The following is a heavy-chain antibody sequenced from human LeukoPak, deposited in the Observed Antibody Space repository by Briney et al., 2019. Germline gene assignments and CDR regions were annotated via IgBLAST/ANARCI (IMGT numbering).Heavy chain of an antibody. D-gene: IGHD3-22*01. Sequence: SETLSLTCTVSGGSISSYYWSWIRQPPGKGLEWIGYIYYSGSTNYNPSLKSRVTMSVDTSKNQFSPKLSSVTAADTAVYYCARAPYYYDSSGYYSYYYYYYMDVWGKGTTVTVSS. V-gene: IGHV4-59*01. CDR2: IYYSGST. CDR1: GGSISSYY. CDR3: ARAPYYYDSSGYYSYYYYYYMDV. J-gene: IGHJ6*03.